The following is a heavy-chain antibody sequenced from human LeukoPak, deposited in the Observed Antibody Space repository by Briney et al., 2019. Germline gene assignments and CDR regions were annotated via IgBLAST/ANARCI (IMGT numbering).Heavy chain of an antibody. CDR1: GFTFSSYS. CDR3: ARNFGGGDSSGPYY. V-gene: IGHV3-20*04. Sequence: GGSLRLSCAASGFTFSSYSMNWVRQAPGKGLEWVSGINWNGGSTGYADSVKGRFTISRDNAKNSLYLQMNSLRAEDTALYYCARNFGGGDSSGPYYWGQGTLVTVSS. J-gene: IGHJ4*02. CDR2: INWNGGST. D-gene: IGHD3-22*01.